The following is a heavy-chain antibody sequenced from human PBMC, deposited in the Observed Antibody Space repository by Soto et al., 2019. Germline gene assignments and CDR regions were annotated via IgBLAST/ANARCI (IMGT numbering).Heavy chain of an antibody. CDR2: IIPIYGAV. CDR1: GGTFSTYA. CDR3: ARDRMRNMMVSEFDS. D-gene: IGHD2-8*01. J-gene: IGHJ4*02. V-gene: IGHV1-69*12. Sequence: QVQLVQSGTEVKKPGSSVKVSCKASGGTFSTYAISWVRQGPGQGLEWMGGIIPIYGAVNYGQKFQGRVTITADESTSTAYMDLSSLRSEDTAVYFCARDRMRNMMVSEFDSWGQGPLVIVFS.